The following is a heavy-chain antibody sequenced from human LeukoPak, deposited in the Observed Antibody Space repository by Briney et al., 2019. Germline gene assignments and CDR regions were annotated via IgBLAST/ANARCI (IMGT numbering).Heavy chain of an antibody. CDR2: IYSGGIT. D-gene: IGHD3-10*01. Sequence: GGSLRLSCAASGFTVSSNYMSWVRQAPGKGLEWVSVIYSGGITYYADSVKGRFTISRDNSKNTLYLQMNSLRAEDTAVYYCARVSYGTIDVWGKGTTVTVSS. J-gene: IGHJ6*04. V-gene: IGHV3-53*01. CDR1: GFTVSSNY. CDR3: ARVSYGTIDV.